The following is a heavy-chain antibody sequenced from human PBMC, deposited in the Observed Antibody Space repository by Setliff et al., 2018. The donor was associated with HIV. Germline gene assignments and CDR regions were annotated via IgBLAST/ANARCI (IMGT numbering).Heavy chain of an antibody. CDR2: VYSTGTT. D-gene: IGHD3-16*01. CDR3: ARRGSISTSVSVRAFDS. CDR1: GGSITNSNGYY. J-gene: IGHJ4*02. Sequence: KLPETLSLTCIVSGGSITNSNGYYWGWIRQPPGKGLEWIASVYSTGTTYFNPSLKSRVTMSVDTSTNRFSLKLKSVTATDTAVYYCARRGSISTSVSVRAFDSWGQGTLVTVSS. V-gene: IGHV4-39*01.